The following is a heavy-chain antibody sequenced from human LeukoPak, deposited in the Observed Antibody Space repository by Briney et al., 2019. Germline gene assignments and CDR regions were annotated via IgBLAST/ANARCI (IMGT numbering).Heavy chain of an antibody. CDR3: AREVVVPAAMLGTAMVPVIDY. Sequence: GGSLRLSCAASGFTFSSYSMNWVRQAPGKGLEWVSSISSSSSYIYYADSVKGRFTISRDNAKNSLYLQMNSLRAEDTAVYYCAREVVVPAAMLGTAMVPVIDYWGQGTLVTVSS. CDR2: ISSSSSYI. V-gene: IGHV3-21*01. CDR1: GFTFSSYS. D-gene: IGHD2-2*01. J-gene: IGHJ4*02.